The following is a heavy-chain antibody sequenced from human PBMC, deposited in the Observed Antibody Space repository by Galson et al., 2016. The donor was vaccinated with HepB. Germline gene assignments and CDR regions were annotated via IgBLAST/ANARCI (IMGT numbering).Heavy chain of an antibody. CDR2: IYSDEGE. V-gene: IGHV2-5*02. D-gene: IGHD2-2*01. J-gene: IGHJ4*02. CDR3: AYGGYAGRHFFQN. CDR1: GFSLTTSRLG. Sequence: PALVKPTQTLTLTCTFSGFSLTTSRLGVGWIRQAPGEALEWLAFIYSDEGERYNPSLQTRLTITKDTSENQVVLTMTGLDPTDTATYFCAYGGYAGRHFFQNWGQGTLVTVSS.